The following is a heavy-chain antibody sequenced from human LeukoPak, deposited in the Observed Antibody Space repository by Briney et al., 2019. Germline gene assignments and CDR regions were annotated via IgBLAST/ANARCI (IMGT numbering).Heavy chain of an antibody. D-gene: IGHD2-15*01. J-gene: IGHJ5*02. CDR2: IYTSGST. CDR3: AREGWYRWFDP. Sequence: SETLSLTCTVSGGSNSSYYWSWIRQPPGKGLEWIGRIYTSGSTNYNPSLKSRVTMSVDTSKNQFSLKLSSVTAADTAVYYCAREGWYRWFDPWGQGTLVTVSS. CDR1: GGSNSSYY. V-gene: IGHV4-4*07.